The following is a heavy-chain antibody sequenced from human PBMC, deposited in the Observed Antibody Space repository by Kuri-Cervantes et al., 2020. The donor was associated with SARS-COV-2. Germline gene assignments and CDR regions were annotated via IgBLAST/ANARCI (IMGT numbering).Heavy chain of an antibody. Sequence: SLKISCAASGFTFEDYAMHWVRQAPGKGLEWVSDISWNSGSIGYANSVKGRFTISRDNAKNSLYLQMNSLRAEDTALYYCAKDMESGGSYSTFDYWGQGTMVTVSS. V-gene: IGHV3-9*01. CDR1: GFTFEDYA. D-gene: IGHD2-15*01. J-gene: IGHJ4*02. CDR3: AKDMESGGSYSTFDY. CDR2: ISWNSGSI.